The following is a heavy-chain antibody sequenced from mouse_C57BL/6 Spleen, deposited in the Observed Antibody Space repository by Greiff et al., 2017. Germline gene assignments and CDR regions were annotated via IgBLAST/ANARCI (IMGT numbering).Heavy chain of an antibody. Sequence: EVMLVESGGGLVQPGGSLTLSCAASGFTFSDYYMYWVRQTPEKRLEWVAYISNGGGSTYYPDTVKGRFTISRYNAKNTLYLQMSRLKSEDTAMYNCARDFDYWGQGTTLTVSS. CDR3: ARDFDY. J-gene: IGHJ2*01. V-gene: IGHV5-12*01. CDR1: GFTFSDYY. CDR2: ISNGGGST.